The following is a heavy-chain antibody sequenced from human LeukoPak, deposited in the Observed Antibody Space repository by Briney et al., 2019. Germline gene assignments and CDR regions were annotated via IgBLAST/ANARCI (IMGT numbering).Heavy chain of an antibody. CDR1: GGSFSGYY. CDR3: ARDGQWLRPPDY. CDR2: INHSGST. Sequence: SETLSLTCAVYGGSFSGYYWSWIRQPPGKGLEWIGEINHSGSTNYNPSLKSRVTISVDTSKNQFSLKLSSVTAADTAVYYCARDGQWLRPPDYWGQGTLVTVSS. V-gene: IGHV4-34*01. J-gene: IGHJ4*02. D-gene: IGHD5-12*01.